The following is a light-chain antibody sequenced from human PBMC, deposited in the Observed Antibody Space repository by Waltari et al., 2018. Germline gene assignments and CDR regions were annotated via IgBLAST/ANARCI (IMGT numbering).Light chain of an antibody. CDR1: SSDVGGYNY. J-gene: IGLJ2*01. Sequence: QSALTQPRSVSGSPGQSVTISCTGTSSDVGGYNYVSWFQQHPGKAPKLMIHDVSKRPSGVPDRFSGSKSGNTASLTISGLQAEDEADYYCNSFTLGTALLVFGGGTKLTVL. V-gene: IGLV2-11*01. CDR2: DVS. CDR3: NSFTLGTALLV.